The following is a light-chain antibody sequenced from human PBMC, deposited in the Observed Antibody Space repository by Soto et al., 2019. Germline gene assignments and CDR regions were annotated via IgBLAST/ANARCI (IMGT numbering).Light chain of an antibody. CDR1: QGIGDT. Sequence: VLKLSPATLSVSPGEGGTLSCRASQGIGDTLAWYQHKPGQTPRLLIYDTSARATGVPARFSGSRSGPEFTLTINILQSEDFALYYCQRSTFLRLRLGGGTNLAIK. CDR2: DTS. J-gene: IGKJ2*03. V-gene: IGKV3-15*01. CDR3: QRSTFLRLR.